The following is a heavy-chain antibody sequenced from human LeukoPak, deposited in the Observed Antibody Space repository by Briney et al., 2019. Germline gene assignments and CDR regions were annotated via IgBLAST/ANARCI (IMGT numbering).Heavy chain of an antibody. J-gene: IGHJ4*02. D-gene: IGHD1-26*01. Sequence: GRSLRLSCAASGFTFSSYGMRWVRQAPGKGLEWVAVISYDGSNKYYADSVKGRFTISRDNSKNTLYLQMNSLRAEDTAVYYCAKGQSGGASPDYWGQGTLVTVSS. CDR2: ISYDGSNK. CDR3: AKGQSGGASPDY. CDR1: GFTFSSYG. V-gene: IGHV3-30*18.